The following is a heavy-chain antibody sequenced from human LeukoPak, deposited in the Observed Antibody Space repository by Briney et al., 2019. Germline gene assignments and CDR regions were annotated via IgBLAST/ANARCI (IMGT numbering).Heavy chain of an antibody. Sequence: GGSLRLSCAASGFTFSRYSMNRVRQAPGKGLEWVSSISSSSSYIYYADSVKGRFTISRDNAKNSLYLQMDSLRAEDTAVYYCARDRDYYYYMDVWGKGTTFTVSS. CDR1: GFTFSRYS. CDR2: ISSSSSYI. D-gene: IGHD5-24*01. V-gene: IGHV3-21*01. J-gene: IGHJ6*03. CDR3: ARDRDYYYYMDV.